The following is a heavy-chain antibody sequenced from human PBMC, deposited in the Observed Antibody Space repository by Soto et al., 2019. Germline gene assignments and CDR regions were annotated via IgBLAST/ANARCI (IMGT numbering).Heavy chain of an antibody. CDR2: IYYSGST. V-gene: IGHV4-30-4*01. J-gene: IGHJ6*02. CDR3: ARGGGKNYYYYGMDV. D-gene: IGHD3-16*01. CDR1: GGSISSGDYY. Sequence: PSETLSLTCTVSGGSISSGDYYWSWIRQPPGKGLEWIGYIYYSGSTYYNPSLKSRVTISVDTSKNQFSLKLSSVTAADTAVYYCARGGGKNYYYYGMDVWGQGTTVTVSS.